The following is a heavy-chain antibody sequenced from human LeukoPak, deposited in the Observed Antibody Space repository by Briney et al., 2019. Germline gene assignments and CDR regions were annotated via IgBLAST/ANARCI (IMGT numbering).Heavy chain of an antibody. D-gene: IGHD3-22*01. V-gene: IGHV4-34*01. J-gene: IGHJ6*03. CDR1: GGSFSGYY. CDR2: INPSGRI. Sequence: SVTLSLTCAVYGGSFSGYYWTWIRQAPGKGLEWIGEINPSGRISYNPSLKSRLTISVDASKNQFSLNLRSLTAADTAVYYCARGRQEVSMIVVVMTAVSYYLDVWGKGTTVTVS. CDR3: ARGRQEVSMIVVVMTAVSYYLDV.